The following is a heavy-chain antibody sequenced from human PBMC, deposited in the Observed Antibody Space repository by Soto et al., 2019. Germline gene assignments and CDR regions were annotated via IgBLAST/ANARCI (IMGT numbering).Heavy chain of an antibody. V-gene: IGHV1-3*01. CDR3: ARVNASDDY. D-gene: IGHD3-10*01. Sequence: ASAEASCTDPGDTITCYSMHWARHAPGQRLEWMGWITAGNGNTKSPQKFQGRVTITRDTSASTAYMELSSLRSEDPAVYYCARVNASDDYWGQGTSVPVSS. J-gene: IGHJ4*02. CDR1: GDTITCYS. CDR2: ITAGNGNT.